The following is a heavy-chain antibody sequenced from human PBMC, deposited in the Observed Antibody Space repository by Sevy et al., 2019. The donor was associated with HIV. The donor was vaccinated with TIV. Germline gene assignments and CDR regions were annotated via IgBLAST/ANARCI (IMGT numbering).Heavy chain of an antibody. D-gene: IGHD3-3*01. CDR1: GFTFSSYA. J-gene: IGHJ5*02. CDR2: ISGSGGST. CDR3: AKVLDDFWSGYGWFDP. Sequence: GGSLRLSCAASGFTFSSYAMSWVRQAPGKGLEWVSAISGSGGSTYYAHSVKGRFTISRDNSKNTLYLQMNSLRAEDTAVYYCAKVLDDFWSGYGWFDPWGQGTLVTVSS. V-gene: IGHV3-23*01.